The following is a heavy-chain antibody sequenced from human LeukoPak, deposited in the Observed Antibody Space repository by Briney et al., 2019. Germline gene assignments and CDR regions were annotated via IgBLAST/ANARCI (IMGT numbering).Heavy chain of an antibody. CDR1: GFSFRNYG. CDR3: AKEDSYYYGSGSYVDY. D-gene: IGHD3-10*01. J-gene: IGHJ4*02. V-gene: IGHV3-30*18. Sequence: GGSLRLSCVASGFSFRNYGMHWVRQAPGKGLEWVAVISYDGSNKYYADSVKGRFTISRDNSKNTLYLQMNSLRAEDTAVYYCAKEDSYYYGSGSYVDYWGQGTLVTVSS. CDR2: ISYDGSNK.